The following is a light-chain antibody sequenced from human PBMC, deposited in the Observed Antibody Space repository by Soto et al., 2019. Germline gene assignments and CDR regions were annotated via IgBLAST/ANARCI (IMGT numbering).Light chain of an antibody. Sequence: DIQMTQSPSTISASVGDSVTITCRTSQSISGWLAWYQQRPGKAPRVLIYDASTLESGVPSRFSGSGSGTEFTLSISSLQPDDFATYYCQRYDTYPITFGQGTRLEIK. CDR1: QSISGW. J-gene: IGKJ5*01. CDR3: QRYDTYPIT. CDR2: DAS. V-gene: IGKV1-5*01.